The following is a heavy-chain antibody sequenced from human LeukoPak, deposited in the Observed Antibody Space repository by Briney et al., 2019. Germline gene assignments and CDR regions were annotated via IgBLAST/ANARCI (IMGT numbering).Heavy chain of an antibody. Sequence: GGSLRLSCEASGFTVSSYEMNWVRQAPGKGLEWVSYISNIDTTIYYADSVKGRFTISRDNAKNSLYLQMNSLRAEDTALYYCAREGAGIMIRGVILDYWGQGTLVTVSS. CDR2: ISNIDTTI. J-gene: IGHJ4*02. CDR3: AREGAGIMIRGVILDY. CDR1: GFTVSSYE. V-gene: IGHV3-48*03. D-gene: IGHD3-10*01.